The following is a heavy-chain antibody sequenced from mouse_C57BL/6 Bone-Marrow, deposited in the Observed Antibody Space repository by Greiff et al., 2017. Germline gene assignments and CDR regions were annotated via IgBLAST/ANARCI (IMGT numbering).Heavy chain of an antibody. CDR3: ARRADSNSWYFDV. Sequence: QVTLKESGPGILQSSQTLSLTCSFSGFSLSTSGMGVSWIRQPSGKGLEWLAHIYWDDDKRYNPSLKSRLTISKDTSRNQVFLKITSVDTADTATYYCARRADSNSWYFDVWGTGTTVTVSS. J-gene: IGHJ1*03. D-gene: IGHD2-5*01. CDR2: IYWDDDK. V-gene: IGHV8-12*01. CDR1: GFSLSTSGMG.